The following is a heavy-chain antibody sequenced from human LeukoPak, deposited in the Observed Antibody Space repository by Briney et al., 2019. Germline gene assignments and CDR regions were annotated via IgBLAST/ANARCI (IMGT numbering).Heavy chain of an antibody. V-gene: IGHV3-23*01. CDR1: GFTFSSYA. Sequence: GGSLRLSCAASGFTFSSYAMSWVRQAPGKGLEWVSAISGSGGSTYYADSVKGRFTISRDNAKNSLYLQMNSLRAEDTAVYYCARSAGYYYDSSGYPGYFDYWGQGTLVTVSS. J-gene: IGHJ4*02. CDR3: ARSAGYYYDSSGYPGYFDY. CDR2: ISGSGGST. D-gene: IGHD3-22*01.